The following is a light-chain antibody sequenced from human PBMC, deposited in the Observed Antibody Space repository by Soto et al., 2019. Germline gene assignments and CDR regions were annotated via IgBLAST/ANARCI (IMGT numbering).Light chain of an antibody. CDR3: QQTYSAVWT. V-gene: IGKV1-39*01. Sequence: DIQMTQSPSSLSASVGDRVTITCRASQSITTYLNWYQQKPGKAPKLLIYAASTLQSGVPSRFSGSGSGTDFSLTISSLQFEDFATYYCQQTYSAVWTFGQGTKVELK. CDR1: QSITTY. J-gene: IGKJ1*01. CDR2: AAS.